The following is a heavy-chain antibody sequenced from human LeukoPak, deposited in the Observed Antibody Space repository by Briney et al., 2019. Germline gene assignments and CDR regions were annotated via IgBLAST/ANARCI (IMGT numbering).Heavy chain of an antibody. D-gene: IGHD3-9*01. CDR3: AISRPYFDISTGQSDDVFDI. CDR2: MSYSGST. Sequence: SETLSLTCTVSGGSMNNYYWTWIRQPPGKGLEWIGYMSYSGSTNYSPSLKSRVTISIDMSKNQLSLKLSSVTAADTAVYYCAISRPYFDISTGQSDDVFDIWGQGAMVTVAS. V-gene: IGHV4-59*01. CDR1: GGSMNNYY. J-gene: IGHJ3*02.